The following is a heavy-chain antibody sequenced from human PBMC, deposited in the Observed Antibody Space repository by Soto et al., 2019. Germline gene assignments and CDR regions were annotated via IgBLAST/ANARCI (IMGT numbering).Heavy chain of an antibody. J-gene: IGHJ4*02. CDR3: AGLGDKARPFDY. CDR1: GFTFSSYG. D-gene: IGHD3-3*01. V-gene: IGHV3-30*03. CDR2: ISYDGSNK. Sequence: GGSLRLSCAASGFTFSSYGMHWVRQAPGKGLEWVAVISYDGSNKYYADSVKGRFTISRDNSKNTLYLQMNSLRAEDTAVYYCAGLGDKARPFDYWGQGTLVTVSS.